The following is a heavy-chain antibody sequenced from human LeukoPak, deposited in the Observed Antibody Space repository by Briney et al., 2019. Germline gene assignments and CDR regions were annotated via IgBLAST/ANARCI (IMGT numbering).Heavy chain of an antibody. J-gene: IGHJ5*02. Sequence: ASVKVSCKASGYTFTSYDINWVRQATGQGLEWMGWMNPNSGNTGYAQKFQGRVAMTRNTSISTAYMELSSLRSEDTAVYYCARGMPYTNNWFDPWGQGTLVTVSS. V-gene: IGHV1-8*01. D-gene: IGHD2-2*01. CDR1: GYTFTSYD. CDR3: ARGMPYTNNWFDP. CDR2: MNPNSGNT.